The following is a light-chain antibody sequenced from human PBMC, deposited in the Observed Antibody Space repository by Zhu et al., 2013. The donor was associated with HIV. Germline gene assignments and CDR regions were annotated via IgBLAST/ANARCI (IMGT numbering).Light chain of an antibody. CDR2: GDT. CDR1: SSNIGNNR. V-gene: IGLV1-47*02. J-gene: IGLJ3*02. Sequence: QSVLTQPPSASGTPGQRVTISCSGGSSNIGNNRVNWYRQIPGTAPTVLIYGDTERPSGVPDRFSGSKSGTSVSLAISGLRSEDEADYYCATWDDSLSGWVFGGGTKLTVL. CDR3: ATWDDSLSGWV.